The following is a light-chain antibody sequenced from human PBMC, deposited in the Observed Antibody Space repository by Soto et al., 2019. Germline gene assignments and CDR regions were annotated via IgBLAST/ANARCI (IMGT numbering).Light chain of an antibody. CDR3: LLDFSYFWA. J-gene: IGKJ1*01. Sequence: AIRMTQSPSSLSASTGDRVTITCRASQGIRSALGWYQQKPGKVPKLLIYAASTLQSGVPSRFSGSGSGTDLTLTISSLQPEDFETYYCLLDFSYFWAFGQGTKVDIK. V-gene: IGKV1-6*01. CDR2: AAS. CDR1: QGIRSA.